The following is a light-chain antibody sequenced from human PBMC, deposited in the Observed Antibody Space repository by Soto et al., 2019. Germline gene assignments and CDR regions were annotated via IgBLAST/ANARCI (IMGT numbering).Light chain of an antibody. V-gene: IGKV1-5*01. CDR1: QSISSS. CDR3: QQYGGFSRT. J-gene: IGKJ1*01. CDR2: DAS. Sequence: DIQMTQSPSTLCASVGDRGTITFRASQSISSSLAWYHQKPGTAPKLLIYDASSLERGVPSRFSGSGSGTEFTLTISSLQPDDFATYYCQQYGGFSRTFGQGTKVDIK.